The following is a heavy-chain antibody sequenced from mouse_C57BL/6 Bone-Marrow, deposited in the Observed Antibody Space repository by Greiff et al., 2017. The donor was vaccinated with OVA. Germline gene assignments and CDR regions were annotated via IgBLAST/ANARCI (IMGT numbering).Heavy chain of an antibody. Sequence: QVQLKESGPGLVAPSQSLSITCTVSGFSLTSYAISWVRQPPGKGLEWLGVIWTGGGTNYNSALKSRLSISKDNSKSQVFLKMNSLQTDDTARYYCDRNYYYGSGPFPWFAYWGQGTLVTVSA. CDR2: IWTGGGT. CDR3: DRNYYYGSGPFPWFAY. V-gene: IGHV2-9-1*01. D-gene: IGHD1-1*01. CDR1: GFSLTSYA. J-gene: IGHJ3*01.